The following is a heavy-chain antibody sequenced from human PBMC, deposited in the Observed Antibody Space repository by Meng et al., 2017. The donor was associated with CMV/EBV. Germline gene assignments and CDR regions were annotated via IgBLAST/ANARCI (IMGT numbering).Heavy chain of an antibody. Sequence: SETLSLTCTASGYSISSGYYWGWIRQPPGRGLEWNGIFFGSGTNYYNPSFKSRVTMSANTSKNQFSLNLSSVTAADAAVYYCPRAGSSSRELVFYYCVDVWGQGTTVTVSS. CDR1: GYSISSGYY. CDR2: FFGSGTN. V-gene: IGHV4-38-2*02. D-gene: IGHD6-6*01. J-gene: IGHJ6*02. CDR3: PRAGSSSRELVFYYCVDV.